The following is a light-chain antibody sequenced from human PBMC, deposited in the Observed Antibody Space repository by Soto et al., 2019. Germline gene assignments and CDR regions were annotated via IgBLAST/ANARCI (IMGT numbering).Light chain of an antibody. J-gene: IGLJ1*01. CDR2: DTS. CDR1: TAAITSGHY. V-gene: IGLV7-46*01. Sequence: QAVVTQEPSLTVSPGGTVTLTCCSSTAAITSGHYPYWFQQKPGQAPRTLIYDTSNKHSWPPARFSGSLLGGKAALTLSGAQPEDDAEYSCLLSYSGARVFGTGTKLTVL. CDR3: LLSYSGARV.